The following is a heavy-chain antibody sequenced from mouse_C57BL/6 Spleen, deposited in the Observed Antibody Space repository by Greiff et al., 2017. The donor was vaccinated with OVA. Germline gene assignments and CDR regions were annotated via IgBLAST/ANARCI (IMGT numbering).Heavy chain of an antibody. V-gene: IGHV8-12*01. Sequence: QVTLKVSGPGILQSSQTLSLTCSFSGFSLSTSGMGVSWIRQPSGKGLEWLAHIYWDDDKRYNPSLKSRLTISKDTSRNHVFLKITSVDTADTATYYCARSEGYYYGSSYVRAMDYWGQGTSVTVSS. CDR1: GFSLSTSGMG. D-gene: IGHD1-1*01. J-gene: IGHJ4*01. CDR2: IYWDDDK. CDR3: ARSEGYYYGSSYVRAMDY.